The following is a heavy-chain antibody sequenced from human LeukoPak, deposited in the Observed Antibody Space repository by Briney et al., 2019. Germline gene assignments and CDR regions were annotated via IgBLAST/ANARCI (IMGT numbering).Heavy chain of an antibody. CDR2: ISGSGDST. D-gene: IGHD3-3*01. CDR3: AKVWSGCYNDY. CDR1: GFTFNTYA. J-gene: IGHJ4*02. Sequence: PGGSLRLSCVASGFTFNTYAMSWVRQAPGKGLEWVSAISGSGDSTYYADSVKGRFTISRDNSKNTLYLQMNSLRAEDTAVYYCAKVWSGCYNDYWGQGTLVTVSS. V-gene: IGHV3-23*01.